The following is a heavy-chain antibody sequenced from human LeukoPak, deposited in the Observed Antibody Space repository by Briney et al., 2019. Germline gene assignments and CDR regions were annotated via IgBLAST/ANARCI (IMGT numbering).Heavy chain of an antibody. J-gene: IGHJ4*02. D-gene: IGHD3-22*01. Sequence: GGSLRLSCAASGFTFSSYWMSWVRQAPGKGLEWVAIIKQDGSENYYVDSVKGRFAISRDNAKNSLYLQISSLKAEDTAVYYCARGLNDSSGLAHWGQGTLVTVSS. V-gene: IGHV3-7*01. CDR1: GFTFSSYW. CDR2: IKQDGSEN. CDR3: ARGLNDSSGLAH.